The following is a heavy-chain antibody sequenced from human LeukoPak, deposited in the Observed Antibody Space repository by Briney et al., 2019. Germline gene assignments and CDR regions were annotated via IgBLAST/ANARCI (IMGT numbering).Heavy chain of an antibody. CDR1: GFTFSNAW. J-gene: IGHJ3*02. CDR3: TTSGNPSLVDI. Sequence: PGGSLRLSCAASGFTFSNAWMNWARQAPGKGLEWVGRVKSKIDGGARTTDYAAPVKGRFTISRDDSKNTLYLQMNSLKTEDTAVYYCTTSGNPSLVDIWDQGTMVTVSS. V-gene: IGHV3-15*07. CDR2: VKSKIDGGARTT. D-gene: IGHD1-26*01.